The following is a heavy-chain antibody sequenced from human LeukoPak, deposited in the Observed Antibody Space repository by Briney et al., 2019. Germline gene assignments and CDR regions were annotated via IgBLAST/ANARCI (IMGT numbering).Heavy chain of an antibody. CDR1: GYTLTELS. Sequence: ASVKVSCKVSGYTLTELSMHWVRQAPGQGLEWMGIINPSGGSTSYTQKFQGRVTMTRDMSTSTVYMELSSLRSEDTAVYYCASSCSGGSCRSNDAFDIWGQGTMVTVSS. CDR3: ASSCSGGSCRSNDAFDI. V-gene: IGHV1-46*01. D-gene: IGHD2-15*01. J-gene: IGHJ3*02. CDR2: INPSGGST.